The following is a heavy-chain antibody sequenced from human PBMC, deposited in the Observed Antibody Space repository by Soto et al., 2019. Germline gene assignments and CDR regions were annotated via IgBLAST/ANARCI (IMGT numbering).Heavy chain of an antibody. CDR3: AQLRGPDYDYVWGSYIFDY. CDR1: GGTFSSYA. J-gene: IGHJ4*02. Sequence: AASVKVSCKASGGTFSSYAISWVRQAPGQGLEWMGGIIPIFGTANYAQKFQGRVTITADKSTSTAYMELSSLRSEDTAVYYCAQLRGPDYDYVWGSYIFDYWGQGTLVTVSS. D-gene: IGHD3-16*01. V-gene: IGHV1-69*06. CDR2: IIPIFGTA.